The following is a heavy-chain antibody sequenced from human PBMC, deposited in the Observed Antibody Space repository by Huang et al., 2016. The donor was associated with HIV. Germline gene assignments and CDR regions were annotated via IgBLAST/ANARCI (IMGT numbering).Heavy chain of an antibody. J-gene: IGHJ4*02. Sequence: QVQLVESGGGVVQPGGSLRLSCATSGFSFSSYGMHWVRQAPVLGLEWVAVIQYDGTKQYYADSVKGRFNISRDNSKNMLHLQMNNLRVEDTAAYFCAKVTLGFDYWGQGTWVTVSS. CDR2: IQYDGTKQ. CDR3: AKVTLGFDY. D-gene: IGHD2-15*01. V-gene: IGHV3-30*02. CDR1: GFSFSSYG.